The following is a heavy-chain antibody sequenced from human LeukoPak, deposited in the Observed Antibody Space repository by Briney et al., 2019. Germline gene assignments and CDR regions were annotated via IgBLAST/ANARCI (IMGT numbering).Heavy chain of an antibody. J-gene: IGHJ5*02. Sequence: SETLSLTCAVSGGSISSGGYSWSWIRQPPGKGLEWIGYIYHSGSTYYNPSLKSRVTISQDRSKNQFSLKLSSVTAADTAVYYCARIRSSSWYPHNWFDPWGQGTLVTVSS. CDR2: IYHSGST. V-gene: IGHV4-30-2*01. CDR3: ARIRSSSWYPHNWFDP. D-gene: IGHD6-13*01. CDR1: GGSISSGGYS.